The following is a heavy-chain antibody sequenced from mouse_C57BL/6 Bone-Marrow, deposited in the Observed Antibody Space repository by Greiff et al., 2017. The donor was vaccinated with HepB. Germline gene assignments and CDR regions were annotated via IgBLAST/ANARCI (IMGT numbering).Heavy chain of an antibody. CDR2: IDPETGGT. J-gene: IGHJ1*03. Sequence: QVQLQQSGAELVRPGASVTLSCKASGYTFTDYEMHWVKQTPVHGLEWIGAIDPETGGTAYNQKFKGKAILTADKSSSTAYMELRSLTSEDSAVYYCTRVKIVLITTVEDWYFDVWGTGTTVTVSS. CDR1: GYTFTDYE. D-gene: IGHD1-1*01. V-gene: IGHV1-15*01. CDR3: TRVKIVLITTVEDWYFDV.